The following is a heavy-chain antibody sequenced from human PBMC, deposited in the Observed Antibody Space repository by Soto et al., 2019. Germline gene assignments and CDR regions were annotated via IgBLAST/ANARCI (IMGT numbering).Heavy chain of an antibody. J-gene: IGHJ4*02. CDR1: GFTVSSNY. CDR2: IYSAGST. Sequence: PGGSLRLSCAASGFTVSSNYMSWVRQAPGKGLEWVSVIYSAGSTYYADSLKGRFTISRDNSKNTLYLQMNSLRVEDPAVYYCARDAFLYSRGAYYDHWGQETLVTVS. D-gene: IGHD3-10*01. V-gene: IGHV3-66*01. CDR3: ARDAFLYSRGAYYDH.